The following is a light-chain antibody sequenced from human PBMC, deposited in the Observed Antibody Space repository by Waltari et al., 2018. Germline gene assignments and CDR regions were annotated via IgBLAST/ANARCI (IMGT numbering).Light chain of an antibody. J-gene: IGLJ2*01. CDR3: NSRDTSGSHPL. Sequence: SSELTQDPAVSVALGQTVRITCQGDGLRSYYASWYQQKPGQAPLLVIYGKNNRPSGIPDRFSGSSSGNTASLTITGAQAEDEADYYCNSRDTSGSHPLVGGGTKLTVL. CDR1: GLRSYY. CDR2: GKN. V-gene: IGLV3-19*01.